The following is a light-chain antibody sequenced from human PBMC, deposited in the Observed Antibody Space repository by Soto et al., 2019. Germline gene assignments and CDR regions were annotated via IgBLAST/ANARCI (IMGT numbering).Light chain of an antibody. Sequence: DIVMTRTPLSSPVTLGQAASISCRSSQSLVHSDGNTYLSWFHQRPGQPPRLLIYKVSDRFSGVPERFSGSGAGTDFTLTISRVEAEDVGLYYCMQATQSTWTFGQGTKVEIK. CDR1: QSLVHSDGNTY. CDR3: MQATQSTWT. V-gene: IGKV2-24*01. J-gene: IGKJ1*01. CDR2: KVS.